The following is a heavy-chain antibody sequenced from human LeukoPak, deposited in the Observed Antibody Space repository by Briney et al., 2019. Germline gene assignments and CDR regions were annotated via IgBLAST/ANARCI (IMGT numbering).Heavy chain of an antibody. CDR1: GYTFTSYG. Sequence: ASVKVSCKASGYTFTSYGISWVRQAPGQGLEWMGWISAYNGNTNYAQKLQGRVTMTTDTSTSTAYMELRSLRSDDTAVYYCARATYYYDSSGYGLYYFDYWGQGTLVTVSS. CDR2: ISAYNGNT. CDR3: ARATYYYDSSGYGLYYFDY. V-gene: IGHV1-18*01. J-gene: IGHJ4*02. D-gene: IGHD3-22*01.